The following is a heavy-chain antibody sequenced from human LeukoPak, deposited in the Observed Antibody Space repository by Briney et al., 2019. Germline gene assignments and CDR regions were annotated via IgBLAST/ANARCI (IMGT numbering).Heavy chain of an antibody. J-gene: IGHJ6*03. CDR2: INTYNGNT. D-gene: IGHD6-13*01. CDR1: GYTFTSYV. CDR3: ARDRHIAAAVYYYYMDV. V-gene: IGHV1-18*01. Sequence: ASVKVSCKASGYTFTSYVISWVRQAPGQGLEWMGWINTYNGNTDYAQRVQGRVTMTTDTSTSTAYMELRSLRSDDTAVYYCARDRHIAAAVYYYYMDVWGKGTPVTVSS.